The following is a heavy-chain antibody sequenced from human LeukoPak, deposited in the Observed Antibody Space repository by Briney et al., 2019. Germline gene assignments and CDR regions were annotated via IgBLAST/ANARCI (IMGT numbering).Heavy chain of an antibody. D-gene: IGHD2-2*01. CDR2: ISSSSSYI. Sequence: KPGGFLRLSCAASGFTFSSYSMNWVRQAPGKGLEWVSSISSSSSYIYYADSVKGRFTISRDNAKNSLYLQMNSLRAEDTAVYYCARDRDIVVVPAAYNDYWGQGTLVTVSS. CDR1: GFTFSSYS. CDR3: ARDRDIVVVPAAYNDY. V-gene: IGHV3-21*01. J-gene: IGHJ4*02.